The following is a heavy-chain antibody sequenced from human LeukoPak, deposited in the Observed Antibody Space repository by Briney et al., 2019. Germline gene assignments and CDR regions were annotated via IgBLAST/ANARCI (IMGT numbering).Heavy chain of an antibody. D-gene: IGHD3-10*01. CDR3: ARDHYYGSGSYRLFDY. CDR1: GFTFGTFW. CDR2: INQGGET. V-gene: IGHV3-7*01. J-gene: IGHJ4*02. Sequence: GGSLRLSCEASGFTFGTFWMSWVRQAPGKGLEWVADINQGGETDYVDSVKGRFTIARDDSKNLLYLQMNSLRPEDTAVYYCARDHYYGSGSYRLFDYWGQGTLVTVSS.